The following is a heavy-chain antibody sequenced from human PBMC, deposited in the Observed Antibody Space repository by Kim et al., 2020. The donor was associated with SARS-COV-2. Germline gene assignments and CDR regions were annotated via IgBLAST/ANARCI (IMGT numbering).Heavy chain of an antibody. CDR3: ARDFYDILTGPFDY. J-gene: IGHJ4*02. V-gene: IGHV3-66*01. Sequence: GGSLRLSCAASGFTVSSNYMSWVRQAPGKGLEWVSVIYSGGSTYYADSVKGRFTISRDNSKNTLYLQMNSLRAEDTAVYYCARDFYDILTGPFDYWGQGTLVTVSS. CDR1: GFTVSSNY. CDR2: IYSGGST. D-gene: IGHD3-9*01.